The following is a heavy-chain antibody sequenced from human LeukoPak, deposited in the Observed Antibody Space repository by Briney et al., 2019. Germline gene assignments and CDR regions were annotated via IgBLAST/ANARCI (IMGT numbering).Heavy chain of an antibody. CDR3: VRGQTNLDNWFDP. V-gene: IGHV3-48*01. Sequence: GSLRFSCEASGFTFSNYGMNWVRQAPGKGLEWVSYIRPNDGTTHYADSVKGRFTISGDNAKNSLSLQMTSLRVDDSAVYYCVRGQTNLDNWFDPWGQGTLVIVSS. CDR2: IRPNDGTT. J-gene: IGHJ5*02. CDR1: GFTFSNYG. D-gene: IGHD2-8*01.